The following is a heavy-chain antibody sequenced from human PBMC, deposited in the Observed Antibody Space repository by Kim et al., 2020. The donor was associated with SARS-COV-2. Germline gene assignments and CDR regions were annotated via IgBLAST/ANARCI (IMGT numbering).Heavy chain of an antibody. J-gene: IGHJ4*02. CDR3: AREEFWVDGVRGVSSNRFDY. V-gene: IGHV1-46*01. CDR2: INPSGGST. D-gene: IGHD3-10*02. Sequence: ASVKVSCKASGYTFTSYYMHWVRQAPGQGLEWMGIINPSGGSTSYAQKFQGRVTMTRDTSTSTVYMELSSLRSEDTAVYYCAREEFWVDGVRGVSSNRFDYWGQGTLVTVSS. CDR1: GYTFTSYY.